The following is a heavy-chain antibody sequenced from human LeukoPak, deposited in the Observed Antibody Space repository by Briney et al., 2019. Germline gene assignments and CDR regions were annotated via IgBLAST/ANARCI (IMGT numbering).Heavy chain of an antibody. Sequence: PGGSLRLSCAASGFTFSSCEMNWVRQAPGKGLEWVSYISSSVGTISYADSAKGRFTISRDNAKNSLYLQMNSLRVEDTAVYYCARARGDVWGQGTTVTVSS. CDR1: GFTFSSCE. V-gene: IGHV3-48*03. J-gene: IGHJ6*02. CDR3: ARARGDV. CDR2: ISSSVGTI.